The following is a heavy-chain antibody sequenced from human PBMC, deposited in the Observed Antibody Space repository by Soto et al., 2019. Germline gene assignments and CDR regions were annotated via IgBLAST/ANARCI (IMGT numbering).Heavy chain of an antibody. CDR3: AKSSSKVAAKTRSFYYYYMDV. CDR2: ISGSGGST. V-gene: IGHV3-23*01. J-gene: IGHJ6*03. Sequence: ELQLLESGGGLVQPGGSLRLSCAASGFTFSSYAMSWVRQAPGKGLEWVSAISGSGGSTYYADSVKGRFTISRDNSKNTLYLQMNSLRAEDTAVYYCAKSSSKVAAKTRSFYYYYMDVWGKGTTVTVSS. D-gene: IGHD2-15*01. CDR1: GFTFSSYA.